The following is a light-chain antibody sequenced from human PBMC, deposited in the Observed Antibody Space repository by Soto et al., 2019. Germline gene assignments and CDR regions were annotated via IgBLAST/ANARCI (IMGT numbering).Light chain of an antibody. CDR3: TAWDDTLRGPL. CDR1: SSNIGSNY. J-gene: IGLJ2*01. CDR2: RNN. V-gene: IGLV1-47*01. Sequence: QSVLTQPPSASGTPGQRVTISCSGSSSNIGSNYVYWYQQLPGTAPKLLIYRNNHRPSGVPDRFSGSKSGPSASLAISGVRSEDEADYYCTAWDDTLRGPLFGGGTKLTVL.